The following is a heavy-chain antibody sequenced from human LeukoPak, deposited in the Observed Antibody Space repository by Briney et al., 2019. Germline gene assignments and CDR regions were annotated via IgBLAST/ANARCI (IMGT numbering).Heavy chain of an antibody. CDR1: GGSISYFY. V-gene: IGHV4-4*07. D-gene: IGHD3-10*01. CDR3: ARGVRGVQLRYYYYYMDV. J-gene: IGHJ6*03. CDR2: IYTSGST. Sequence: SETLSLTCTVSGGSISYFYWSWIRQPAGKGLEWIGRIYTSGSTNYNPSLKSRVTMSVDTSKKQFSLKLSSVTAADTAVYYCARGVRGVQLRYYYYYMDVWGKGTTVTISS.